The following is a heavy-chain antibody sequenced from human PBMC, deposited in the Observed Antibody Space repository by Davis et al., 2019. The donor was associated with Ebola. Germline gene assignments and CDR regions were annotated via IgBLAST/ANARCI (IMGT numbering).Heavy chain of an antibody. D-gene: IGHD1-1*01. CDR3: ARNNWNDGTFDY. Sequence: GESLKISCAASGFTFSSYAMSWVRQAPGKGLEWVSAISGSGGSTYYADSVKGRFTISRDNSKNTLYLQMNSLRAEDTAVYYCARNNWNDGTFDYWGQGTLVTVSS. CDR1: GFTFSSYA. V-gene: IGHV3-23*01. CDR2: ISGSGGST. J-gene: IGHJ4*02.